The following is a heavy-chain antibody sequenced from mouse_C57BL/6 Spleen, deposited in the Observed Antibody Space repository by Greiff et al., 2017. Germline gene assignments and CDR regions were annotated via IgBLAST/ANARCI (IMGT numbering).Heavy chain of an antibody. D-gene: IGHD2-4*01. CDR3: TRKFHYYDYGGGFAY. J-gene: IGHJ3*01. Sequence: QVQLQQSGAELVRPGASVTLSCKASGYTFTDYEMHWVKQTPVHGLEWIGAIDPETGGTAYNQKFKGKAILTADKSSSTAYMELRSLTSEDSAVYYCTRKFHYYDYGGGFAYWGQGTLVTVSA. V-gene: IGHV1-15*01. CDR1: GYTFTDYE. CDR2: IDPETGGT.